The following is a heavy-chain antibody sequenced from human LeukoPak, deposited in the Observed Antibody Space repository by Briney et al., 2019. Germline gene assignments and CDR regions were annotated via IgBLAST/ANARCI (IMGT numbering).Heavy chain of an antibody. D-gene: IGHD3-16*02. Sequence: GGSLRLSCAASGFTFSSYAMSWVRQAPGKGLEWVSAISGGGGSTSYAAAVKSRFTISRHNAKNSLYLQMNSLRAEDTAVYYCSRVSAGVIGMKDVFDIWGQGTMVTVSS. V-gene: IGHV3-23*01. CDR2: ISGGGGST. CDR1: GFTFSSYA. J-gene: IGHJ3*02. CDR3: SRVSAGVIGMKDVFDI.